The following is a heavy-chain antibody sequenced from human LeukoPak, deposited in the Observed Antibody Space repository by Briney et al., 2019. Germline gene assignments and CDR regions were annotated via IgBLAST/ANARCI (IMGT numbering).Heavy chain of an antibody. CDR2: IYYSGST. Sequence: SETLSLTCTVSGGSISSSSYYWGWIRQPPGKGLEWIGSIYYSGSTYYNPSLKSRVTISVDTSKNQFSLKLSSVTAADTAVYYCARHLSGNDDAFDIWGQGTMVTVSS. J-gene: IGHJ3*02. CDR1: GGSISSSSYY. D-gene: IGHD1-14*01. V-gene: IGHV4-39*01. CDR3: ARHLSGNDDAFDI.